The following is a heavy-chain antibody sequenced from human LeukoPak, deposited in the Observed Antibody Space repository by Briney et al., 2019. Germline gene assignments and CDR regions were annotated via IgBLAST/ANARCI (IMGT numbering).Heavy chain of an antibody. CDR3: TRGGSMVRGVL. Sequence: GGSLRLSCAASGFIVSSDFMNWVRQAPGKGLEWVSAMNSGGSTFYADSVKGRFIISRDKSRNTLHLQMNSLSVDDTAVYYCTRGGSMVRGVLWGQGTLVTVSS. CDR1: GFIVSSDF. D-gene: IGHD3-10*01. V-gene: IGHV3-53*01. CDR2: MNSGGST. J-gene: IGHJ4*02.